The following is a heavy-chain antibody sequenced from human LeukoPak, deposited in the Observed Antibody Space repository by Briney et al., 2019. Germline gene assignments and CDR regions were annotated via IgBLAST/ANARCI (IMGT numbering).Heavy chain of an antibody. CDR3: ATGFPGYCSSTSCYGL. J-gene: IGHJ4*02. Sequence: SETLSLTCTVSGGYISSGGYYWSWIRQHPGKGLEWIGYIYYSGSTYYNPSLKSRVTISVDTSKNQFSLKLSSVTAADTAVYYCATGFPGYCSSTSCYGLWGQGTLVTVSS. CDR2: IYYSGST. V-gene: IGHV4-31*03. CDR1: GGYISSGGYY. D-gene: IGHD2-2*01.